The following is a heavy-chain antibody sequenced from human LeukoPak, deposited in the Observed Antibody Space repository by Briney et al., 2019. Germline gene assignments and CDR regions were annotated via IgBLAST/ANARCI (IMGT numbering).Heavy chain of an antibody. D-gene: IGHD3-10*01. CDR3: ARGRPTYYGDPYYFDY. CDR2: INPNSGGT. V-gene: IGHV1-2*02. CDR1: GYTFTSYD. J-gene: IGHJ4*02. Sequence: ASVKVSCKTSGYTFTSYDINWVRQAPGQGLEWMGWINPNSGGTNYAQKFQGRVTMTRDTSISTAYMELSRLRSDDTAVYYCARGRPTYYGDPYYFDYWGQGTLVTVSS.